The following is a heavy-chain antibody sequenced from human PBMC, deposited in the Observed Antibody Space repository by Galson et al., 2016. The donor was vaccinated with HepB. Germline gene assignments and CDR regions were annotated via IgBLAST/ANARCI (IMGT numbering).Heavy chain of an antibody. J-gene: IGHJ5*02. D-gene: IGHD3-3*01. Sequence: SLRLSCAASGFTFSNYWMNWVRQAPGKGLEWVANIKEDGSERYYVDSVKGRFTIPRDNAKNSLYLQMNSLRAEDTAVYYCASEYYDFLSDDYTKSPGWFDPWGQGTLVTVSS. CDR1: GFTFSNYW. V-gene: IGHV3-7*04. CDR2: IKEDGSER. CDR3: ASEYYDFLSDDYTKSPGWFDP.